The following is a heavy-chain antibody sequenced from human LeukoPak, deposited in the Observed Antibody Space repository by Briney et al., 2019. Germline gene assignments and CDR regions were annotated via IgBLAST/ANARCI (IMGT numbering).Heavy chain of an antibody. J-gene: IGHJ5*02. Sequence: GASVKVSCKASGYTFTSYDINWVRQATGQGLEWMGWMNPNSGNTGYAQKFQGRVTMTRNTSISTAYMELGSLRSEDTAVYYCARAPPLTTVLYDPWGQGTLVTVSS. CDR3: ARAPPLTTVLYDP. V-gene: IGHV1-8*01. D-gene: IGHD4-17*01. CDR2: MNPNSGNT. CDR1: GYTFTSYD.